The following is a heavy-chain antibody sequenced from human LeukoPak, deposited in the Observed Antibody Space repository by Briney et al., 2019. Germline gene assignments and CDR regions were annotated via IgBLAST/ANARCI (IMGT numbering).Heavy chain of an antibody. V-gene: IGHV4-4*09. CDR2: IYTSGST. D-gene: IGHD5-12*01. CDR3: ARRRKVAATGDAFDV. J-gene: IGHJ3*01. CDR1: GGSISSYY. Sequence: ETLSLTCTVSGGSISSYYWSWIRQPPGKGLEWIGYIYTSGSTNYNPSLKSRVTISVDTSKTHFSLKLNSVTAADTAVYYCARRRKVAATGDAFDVWGQGTVVTVSS.